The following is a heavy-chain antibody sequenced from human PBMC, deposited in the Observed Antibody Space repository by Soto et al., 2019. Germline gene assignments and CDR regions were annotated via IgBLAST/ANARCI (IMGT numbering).Heavy chain of an antibody. Sequence: QVPLVQSGAEVKKPGASVKVSCKASGYTFTSYAMHWVRQAPGQRLEWMGWINAGNGNTKYSQKFQGRVTITRDTSASTAYMELSSLRSEDTAVYYCARDGRYCSGGSCYYFDYWGQGTLVTVSS. J-gene: IGHJ4*02. D-gene: IGHD2-15*01. CDR3: ARDGRYCSGGSCYYFDY. CDR2: INAGNGNT. CDR1: GYTFTSYA. V-gene: IGHV1-3*01.